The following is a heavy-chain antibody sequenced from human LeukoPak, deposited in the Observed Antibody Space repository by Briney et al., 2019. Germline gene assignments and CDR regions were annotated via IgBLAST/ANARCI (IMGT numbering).Heavy chain of an antibody. CDR2: IYYSGST. CDR1: GGSISSSSYY. J-gene: IGHJ2*01. V-gene: IGHV4-39*07. Sequence: SATLSLTCPVSGGSISSSSYYWGWIRQPPGKGLEWIGSIYYSGSTYYNPSLKSRVTISVDTSKNQFSLKLSSVTAADTAVYYCARDWGATMVWYFDLWGRGTLVTVSS. CDR3: ARDWGATMVWYFDL. D-gene: IGHD1-26*01.